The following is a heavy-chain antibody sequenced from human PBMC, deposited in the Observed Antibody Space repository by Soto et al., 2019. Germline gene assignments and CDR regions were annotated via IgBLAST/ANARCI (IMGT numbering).Heavy chain of an antibody. CDR3: ASSVAKYYYYGMDV. CDR1: GGTFSSYA. J-gene: IGHJ6*02. Sequence: QVQLVQSGAEVKKPGSSVKVSCKASGGTFSSYAINWVRQAPGQGLEWMGGIIPIFGTANYAQKFQGRVTIXAXEXXSTAYMELSSLRSEDTAVYYCASSVAKYYYYGMDVWGQGTTVTVSS. CDR2: IIPIFGTA. D-gene: IGHD5-12*01. V-gene: IGHV1-69*12.